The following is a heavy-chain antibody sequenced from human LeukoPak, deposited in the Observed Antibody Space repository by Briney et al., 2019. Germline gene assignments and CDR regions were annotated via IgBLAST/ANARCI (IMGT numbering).Heavy chain of an antibody. CDR1: GFTFSSYA. CDR2: ISSSSSYI. V-gene: IGHV3-21*01. CDR3: ARGTDGYNQNWFDP. D-gene: IGHD5-24*01. Sequence: PGRSLRLSCAASGFTFSSYAMHWVRQAPGKGLEWVSSISSSSSYIYYADSVKGRFTISRDNAKNSLYLQMNSLRAEDTAVYYCARGTDGYNQNWFDPWGQGTLVTVSS. J-gene: IGHJ5*02.